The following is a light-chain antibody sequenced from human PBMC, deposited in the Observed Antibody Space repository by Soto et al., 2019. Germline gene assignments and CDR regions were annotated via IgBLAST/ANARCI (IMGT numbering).Light chain of an antibody. Sequence: DIQMTQSPSSLSAFVGERVTITCRTSQNISNYLNWYQQKPGKAPKLLIYAASSLQSGVPSRFSGSGSGTDFTLTISSLQRKDFATYYCQQSYSTARGFGLGTKLEIK. CDR2: AAS. CDR1: QNISNY. J-gene: IGKJ2*03. CDR3: QQSYSTARG. V-gene: IGKV1-39*01.